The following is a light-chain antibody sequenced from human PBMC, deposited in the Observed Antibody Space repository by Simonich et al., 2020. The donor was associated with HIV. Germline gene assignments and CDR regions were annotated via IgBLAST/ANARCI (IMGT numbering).Light chain of an antibody. V-gene: IGLV3-27*01. J-gene: IGLJ3*02. CDR1: ILPKQY. CDR3: YSAADNNWV. CDR2: KDS. Sequence: SYELTQPPSMSVSPGQTARNTCSGDILPKQYAHWYQQKPGQAPVLVIYKDSERPSGIPERFSGSSSGTTVTLTISGAQVEDEADYYCYSAADNNWVFGGGTKLTVL.